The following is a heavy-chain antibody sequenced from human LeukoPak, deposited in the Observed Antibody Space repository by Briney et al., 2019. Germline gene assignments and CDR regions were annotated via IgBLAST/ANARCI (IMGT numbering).Heavy chain of an antibody. CDR1: GGSISSGGYS. CDR2: IYHSGST. D-gene: IGHD6-19*01. CDR3: ARHSSGWTPPDY. Sequence: SQTLSLTCAVSGGSISSGGYSWNWIRQPPGKGLEWIGYIYHSGSTYYNPSLKSRVTISVDRSKNQFSLKLSSVTAADTAVYYCARHSSGWTPPDYWGQGTLVTVSS. J-gene: IGHJ4*02. V-gene: IGHV4-30-2*01.